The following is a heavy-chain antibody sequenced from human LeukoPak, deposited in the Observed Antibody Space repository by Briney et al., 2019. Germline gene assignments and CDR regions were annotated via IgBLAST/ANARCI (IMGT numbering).Heavy chain of an antibody. CDR2: MNPNSGNT. J-gene: IGHJ4*02. CDR3: ATQEIKYYYGSGSYYGGY. D-gene: IGHD3-10*01. CDR1: GYTFTSYD. Sequence: GASVKVSCKASGYTFTSYDINWVRQAPGQGLEWMGWMNPNSGNTDYAQKFQGRVTMTRNTSISTAYMELSSLRSEDTAVYYCATQEIKYYYGSGSYYGGYWGQGTLVTVSS. V-gene: IGHV1-8*01.